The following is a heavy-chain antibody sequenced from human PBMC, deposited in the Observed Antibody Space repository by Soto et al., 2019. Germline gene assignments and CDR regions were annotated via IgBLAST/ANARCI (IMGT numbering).Heavy chain of an antibody. CDR1: GFTFSSYA. D-gene: IGHD6-19*01. J-gene: IGHJ6*02. Sequence: GGSLRLSCAASGFTFSSYAMSWVRQAPGKGLEWVSAISGSGGSTYYADSVKGRFTISRDNSKNTLYLQMNSLRAEDTAVYYCAKDPRIAVAENYYYYYGMDVWGQGTTVTVSS. CDR3: AKDPRIAVAENYYYYYGMDV. V-gene: IGHV3-23*01. CDR2: ISGSGGST.